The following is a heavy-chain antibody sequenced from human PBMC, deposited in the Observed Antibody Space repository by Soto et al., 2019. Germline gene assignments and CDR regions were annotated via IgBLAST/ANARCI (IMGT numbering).Heavy chain of an antibody. J-gene: IGHJ3*02. D-gene: IGHD1-7*01. CDR1: GYTFTSYG. CDR2: ISAYNGNT. Sequence: ASVKVSCKASGYTFTSYGISCVRQAPGQGLEWMGWISAYNGNTNYAQKLQGRVTMTTDTSTSTAYMELRSLRSDDTAVYYCARADDWNYGFDAFDIWGQGTMVTVSS. CDR3: ARADDWNYGFDAFDI. V-gene: IGHV1-18*01.